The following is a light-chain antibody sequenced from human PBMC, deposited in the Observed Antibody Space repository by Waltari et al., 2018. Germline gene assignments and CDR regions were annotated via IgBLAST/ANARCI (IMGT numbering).Light chain of an antibody. CDR2: DAS. CDR3: QKYVDLPAT. CDR1: QSVSRS. Sequence: IGLTQSPGTLSLSPGERAPLSCRASQSVSRSLAWYQQKPGQAPRLLIYDASSRATGIPDRFSGSGSGTDFSLTISRLEPEDFAVYYCQKYVDLPATFGQGTKVEIK. V-gene: IGKV3-20*01. J-gene: IGKJ1*01.